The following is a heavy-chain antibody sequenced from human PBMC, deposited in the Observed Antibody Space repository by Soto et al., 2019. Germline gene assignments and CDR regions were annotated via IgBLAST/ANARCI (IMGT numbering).Heavy chain of an antibody. CDR1: GFTFTSYG. Sequence: QMHLVESGGGVVQPGRSLTLSCVASGFTFTSYGIHWVRQAPGKGLEWVAVIWYDGSNKYYGDSVKGRFSISRDNSKNTVYLQMNSLRAEDTAVYYGARDRRFLEWLDYWGQGTLVSVSP. CDR3: ARDRRFLEWLDY. CDR2: IWYDGSNK. J-gene: IGHJ4*02. V-gene: IGHV3-33*01. D-gene: IGHD3-3*01.